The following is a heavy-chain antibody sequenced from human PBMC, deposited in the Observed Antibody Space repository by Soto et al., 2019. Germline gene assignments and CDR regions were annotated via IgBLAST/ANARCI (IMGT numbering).Heavy chain of an antibody. D-gene: IGHD3-22*01. CDR2: ISYDGGNK. V-gene: IGHV3-30-3*01. J-gene: IGHJ4*02. CDR3: ARDYYDRSGHSHSSVY. CDR1: VFTFSIYA. Sequence: WGSLILSGAASVFTFSIYAMHWVRQAPGKGLEWVAVISYDGGNKYYADSVKGRFTISRDNSKNALSLQMNSLRAEDTAVYYCARDYYDRSGHSHSSVYWGQGTLVTVSS.